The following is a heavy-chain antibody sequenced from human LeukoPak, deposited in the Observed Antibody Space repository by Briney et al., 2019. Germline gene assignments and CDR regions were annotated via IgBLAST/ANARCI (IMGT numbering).Heavy chain of an antibody. V-gene: IGHV4-39*07. CDR2: IYYSGST. J-gene: IGHJ6*02. CDR3: ARDPGVRGVIAPRVDV. CDR1: GGSISSSSYY. D-gene: IGHD3-10*01. Sequence: PSETLSLTCTVSGGSISSSSYYWGWIRQPPGKGLEWIGSIYYSGSTYYNPSLKSRVTISVDTSKNQFSLKLSSVTAADTAVYYCARDPGVRGVIAPRVDVWGQGTTVTVSS.